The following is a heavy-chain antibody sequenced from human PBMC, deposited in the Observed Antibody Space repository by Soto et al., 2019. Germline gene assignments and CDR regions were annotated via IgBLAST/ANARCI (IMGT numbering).Heavy chain of an antibody. V-gene: IGHV4-30-4*01. D-gene: IGHD3-16*01. CDR2: IYNSGST. CDR3: ARNDYDYVWESPGGDAFDV. CDR1: GGSISSGDYY. Sequence: SETLSLTCTVSGGSISSGDYYWNWIRQPPGNGLEWIGFIYNSGSTYYNPSLKSRVTISRDTSKNQFSLKLTSVTAADTAVYYCARNDYDYVWESPGGDAFDVWGQGTMVTV. J-gene: IGHJ3*01.